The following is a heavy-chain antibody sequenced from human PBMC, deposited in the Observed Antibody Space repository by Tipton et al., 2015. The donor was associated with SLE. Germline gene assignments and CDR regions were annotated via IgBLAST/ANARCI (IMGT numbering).Heavy chain of an antibody. D-gene: IGHD5-18*01. V-gene: IGHV4-59*08. CDR2: IYYSGST. CDR3: ARGGIQLWNWFDP. CDR1: GGSISSYY. Sequence: TLSLTCTVSGGSISSYYWSWIRQPPGNGLEWIGYIYYSGSTDYNPSLKSRVTISVDTSKNQFSLKLSSVTAADTAVYYCARGGIQLWNWFDPWGQGTLVTVSS. J-gene: IGHJ5*02.